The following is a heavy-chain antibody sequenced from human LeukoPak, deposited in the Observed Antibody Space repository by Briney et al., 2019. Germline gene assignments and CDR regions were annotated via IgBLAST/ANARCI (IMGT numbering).Heavy chain of an antibody. J-gene: IGHJ5*02. D-gene: IGHD5-18*01. CDR3: AGQWIQLWYGHWFDP. CDR2: IYYSGST. Sequence: SETLSLTCTVSGGSISSYYWSWIRQPPGKGLEWIGYIYYSGSTNYNPSLKSRVTISVDASKSQFSLKLSSVTAADTAVYYCAGQWIQLWYGHWFDPWGQGTLVTVSS. CDR1: GGSISSYY. V-gene: IGHV4-59*01.